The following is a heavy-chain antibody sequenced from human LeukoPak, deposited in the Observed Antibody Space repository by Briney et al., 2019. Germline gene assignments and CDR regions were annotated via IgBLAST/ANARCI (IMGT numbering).Heavy chain of an antibody. CDR3: ASTHPIRDPGRRTIDY. CDR2: ISSSSSYI. V-gene: IGHV3-21*01. CDR1: GFTFSSYS. Sequence: GGSLRLSCAASGFTFSSYSMNWVRQAPGKGLEWVSSISSSSSYIYYADSVKGRFTISRDNAKNSLYLQMNSLRAEDTAVYYCASTHPIRDPGRRTIDYWGQGTLVTVSS. D-gene: IGHD7-27*01. J-gene: IGHJ4*02.